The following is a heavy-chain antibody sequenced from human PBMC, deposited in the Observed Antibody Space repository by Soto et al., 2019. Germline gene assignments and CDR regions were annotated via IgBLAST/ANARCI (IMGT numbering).Heavy chain of an antibody. V-gene: IGHV3-33*01. J-gene: IGHJ4*02. Sequence: PGGSLRLSCAASGFTFSSYGMHRVRQAPGKGLEWVAVIWYDGSNKYYADSVKGRFTISRDNSKNTLYLQMNSLRAEDTAVYYCARVPAAAIQEGFDYWGQGTLVTVSS. CDR3: ARVPAAAIQEGFDY. CDR2: IWYDGSNK. CDR1: GFTFSSYG. D-gene: IGHD2-2*01.